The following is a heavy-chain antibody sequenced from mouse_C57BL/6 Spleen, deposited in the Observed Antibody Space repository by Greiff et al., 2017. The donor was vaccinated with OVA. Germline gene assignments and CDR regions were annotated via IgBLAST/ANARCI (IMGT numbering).Heavy chain of an antibody. CDR3: ARGPFITTVVDWYFDV. CDR1: GFTFSDYG. CDR2: ISSGSSTI. D-gene: IGHD1-1*01. J-gene: IGHJ1*03. V-gene: IGHV5-17*01. Sequence: DVMLVESGGGLVKPGGSLKLSCAASGFTFSDYGMHWVRQAPEKGLEWVAYISSGSSTIYYADTVKGRFTISRDNAKNTLFLQMTSLRSEDTAMYYCARGPFITTVVDWYFDVWGTGTTVTVSS.